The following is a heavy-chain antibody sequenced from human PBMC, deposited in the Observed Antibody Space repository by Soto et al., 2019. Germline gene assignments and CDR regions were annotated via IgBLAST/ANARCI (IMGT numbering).Heavy chain of an antibody. Sequence: SETLSLTCTVSGDSISSSTYFWGWVRQPPGKGLEWIGSIYYSGSTYYNPSLKSRVTISVDTSKNQFSLKLSSVTAADMAVYYCASPKIAFYNWFDPWGQGTLVTVSS. CDR2: IYYSGST. CDR1: GDSISSSTYF. V-gene: IGHV4-39*01. D-gene: IGHD3-3*02. J-gene: IGHJ5*02. CDR3: ASPKIAFYNWFDP.